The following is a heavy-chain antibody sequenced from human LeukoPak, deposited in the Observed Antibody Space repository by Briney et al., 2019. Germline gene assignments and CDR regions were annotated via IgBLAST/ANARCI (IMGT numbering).Heavy chain of an antibody. Sequence: SETLSLTCTVSNGSISPYYWSWVRQPPAKGLEWVGYIYYTGKTDYNPSLKSRVSISVDTAKNHFSLRLTSLTAADTAAYYCAGSKGYSSATFDPWGQGTLVTVSS. CDR1: NGSISPYY. V-gene: IGHV4-59*08. CDR2: IYYTGKT. D-gene: IGHD6-19*01. CDR3: AGSKGYSSATFDP. J-gene: IGHJ5*02.